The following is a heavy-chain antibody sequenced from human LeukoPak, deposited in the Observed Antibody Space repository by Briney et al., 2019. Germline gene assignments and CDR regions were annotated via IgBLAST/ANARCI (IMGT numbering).Heavy chain of an antibody. V-gene: IGHV3-53*01. CDR3: AREWEQD. D-gene: IGHD1/OR15-1a*01. Sequence: PGGSLRLSCAASGFTFSNYAMSWVRQAPGKGLEWVSVIYSGGSTYYADSVKGRFTISRDNSKNTLYLQMNSLRAEDTAVYYCAREWEQDWGQGTPVTVSS. J-gene: IGHJ4*02. CDR2: IYSGGST. CDR1: GFTFSNYA.